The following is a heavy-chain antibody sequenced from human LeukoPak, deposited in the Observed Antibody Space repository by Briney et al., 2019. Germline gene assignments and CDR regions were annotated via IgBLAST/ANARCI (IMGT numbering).Heavy chain of an antibody. Sequence: SETLSLTCTVSGGSISSYYWSWIRQPPGKGLEWIGCIYYSGSTNYNPSLKSRVTISVDTSKNQFSLKLSSVTAADTAVYYCARHGSIAAAGRGHGFDYWGQGTLVTVSS. CDR2: IYYSGST. CDR1: GGSISSYY. D-gene: IGHD6-13*01. V-gene: IGHV4-59*08. J-gene: IGHJ4*02. CDR3: ARHGSIAAAGRGHGFDY.